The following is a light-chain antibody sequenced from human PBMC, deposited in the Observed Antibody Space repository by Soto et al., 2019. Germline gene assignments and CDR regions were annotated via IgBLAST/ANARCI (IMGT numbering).Light chain of an antibody. CDR2: DAS. J-gene: IGKJ5*01. CDR3: QQRTTWPIT. CDR1: QSVSSY. V-gene: IGKV3-11*01. Sequence: EIVLTQSPATLSLFPGERATLFCRASQSVSSYLAWYQQKPGQAPRLLIHDASTRATGIPARFGGSGSGTDFTLPISSLEPDDFAFYYCQQRTTWPITFGLGTRLEIK.